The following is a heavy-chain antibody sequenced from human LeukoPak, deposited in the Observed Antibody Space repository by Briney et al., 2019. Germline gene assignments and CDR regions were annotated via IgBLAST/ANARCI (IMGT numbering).Heavy chain of an antibody. CDR2: INSDGTNT. Sequence: PGGSLRLSCAASGFTFSSYWMYWVRQAPGKGLVRVSRINSDGTNTIYADSVKGRFTVSRDNAKNTLYLQMDSLRAEDTAVYYCARIAVAGTDYWGQGTLVTVSS. CDR1: GFTFSSYW. CDR3: ARIAVAGTDY. D-gene: IGHD6-19*01. V-gene: IGHV3-74*01. J-gene: IGHJ4*02.